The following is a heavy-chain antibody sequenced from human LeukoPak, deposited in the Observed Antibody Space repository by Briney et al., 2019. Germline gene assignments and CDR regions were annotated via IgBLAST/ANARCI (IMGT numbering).Heavy chain of an antibody. V-gene: IGHV1-2*02. CDR1: EYTFTDYY. CDR3: ARDAWLVGTTNLYYFDY. D-gene: IGHD1-26*01. CDR2: INPNSGDT. J-gene: IGHJ4*02. Sequence: ASVKVSCKASEYTFTDYYMHWVRQAPGQGLEWMGWINPNSGDTNYAQKFQGRVTMSRDPSISTAYMALTRLRSDDTAVYYCARDAWLVGTTNLYYFDYWGQGTLVTVSS.